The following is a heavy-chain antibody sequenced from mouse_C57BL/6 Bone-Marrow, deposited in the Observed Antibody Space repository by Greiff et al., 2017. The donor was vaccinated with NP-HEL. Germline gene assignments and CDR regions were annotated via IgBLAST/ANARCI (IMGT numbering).Heavy chain of an antibody. CDR2: ICICLST. CDR3: ARNVGEGYFDV. CDR1: GFSLTSYG. Sequence: QVQLKESGPGLVQPSQSLSITCTVSGFSLTSYGVHWVRQSPGKVLAFLCFICICLSTDYTSSFISRLSISKDNSKSQVFFKMNSLQADDTAIYYCARNVGEGYFDVWGTGTTVTVSS. V-gene: IGHV2-2*01. J-gene: IGHJ1*03.